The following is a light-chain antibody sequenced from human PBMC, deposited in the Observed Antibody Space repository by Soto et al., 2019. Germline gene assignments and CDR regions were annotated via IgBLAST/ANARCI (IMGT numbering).Light chain of an antibody. CDR1: QGISSA. Sequence: AIQLTQTPSSLSASVGDGVSITCRASQGISSALAWYQHKPGKAPKILIYDASSLQSGVPSRFSGSESGTECTLTISSLQPEDFATYYCQQLKTYPFTFGQGTRLEIK. CDR2: DAS. CDR3: QQLKTYPFT. J-gene: IGKJ5*01. V-gene: IGKV1-13*02.